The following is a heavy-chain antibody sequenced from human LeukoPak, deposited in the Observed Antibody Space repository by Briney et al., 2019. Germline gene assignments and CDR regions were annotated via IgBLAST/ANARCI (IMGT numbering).Heavy chain of an antibody. CDR1: GGSFDSYY. CDR3: ARDRVTLAGIFSRGWYFDH. Sequence: SETLSLTCTVSGGSFDSYYWSWIRQPAGKGLEWIGRVYTGGSTVFNPSLKSRVTMSVDTSKNQLSLKLISVTAADTAVYFCARDRVTLAGIFSRGWYFDHWGQGIQVIVSS. D-gene: IGHD3-10*01. CDR2: VYTGGST. V-gene: IGHV4-4*07. J-gene: IGHJ4*02.